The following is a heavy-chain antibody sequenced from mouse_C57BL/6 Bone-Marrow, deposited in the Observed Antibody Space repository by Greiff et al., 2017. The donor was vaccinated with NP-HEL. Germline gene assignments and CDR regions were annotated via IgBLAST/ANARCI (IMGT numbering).Heavy chain of an antibody. CDR1: GFTFSDYY. CDR2: INYDGSST. J-gene: IGHJ4*01. CDR3: AREGGLRRRTYAMDY. Sequence: EVMLVESEGGLVQPGSSMKLSCTASGFTFSDYYMAWVRQVPEQGLEWVANINYDGSSTYYLDSLQSRFIIPRDNAKNILYLQMSSLKSEDTATYYCAREGGLRRRTYAMDYWGQGTSVTVSS. V-gene: IGHV5-16*01. D-gene: IGHD2-4*01.